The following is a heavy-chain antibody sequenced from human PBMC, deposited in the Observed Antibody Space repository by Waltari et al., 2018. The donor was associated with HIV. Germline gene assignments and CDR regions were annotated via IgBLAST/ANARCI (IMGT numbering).Heavy chain of an antibody. CDR2: INPNSGGT. CDR1: GYTFPGYY. CDR3: ARDDSSGWYDRGLAFDY. V-gene: IGHV1-2*02. D-gene: IGHD6-19*01. Sequence: QVQLVQSGAEVKKPGASVKVSCKASGYTFPGYYMHWVRQAPGQGLEWMGWINPNSGGTNYAQKFQGRVTMTRDTSISTAYMELSRLRSDDTAVYYCARDDSSGWYDRGLAFDYWGQGTLVTVSS. J-gene: IGHJ4*02.